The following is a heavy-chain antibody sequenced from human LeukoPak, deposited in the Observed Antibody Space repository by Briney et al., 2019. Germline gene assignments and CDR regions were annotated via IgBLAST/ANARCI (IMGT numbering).Heavy chain of an antibody. V-gene: IGHV3-66*01. D-gene: IGHD6-6*01. CDR2: IYSGGST. Sequence: PGGSLRLSCAASGFTVSSNYMSWVRQAPGKGLEWVSVIYSGGSTYYADSVKGRFTISRDNSKNTLYLQMNSLRAEDTAVYYCARDRSSSDGMDVWGQGTTVTVSS. J-gene: IGHJ6*02. CDR1: GFTVSSNY. CDR3: ARDRSSSDGMDV.